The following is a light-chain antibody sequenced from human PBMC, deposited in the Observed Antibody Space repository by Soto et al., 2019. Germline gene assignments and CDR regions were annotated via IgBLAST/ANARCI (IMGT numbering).Light chain of an antibody. V-gene: IGKV3-15*01. CDR1: QTVGSN. Sequence: EIVMTQSPATLSVSPGERATLSCRASQTVGSNLAWYQQSPGQVPRLLIYGASTRATGIPARFSGSGSGTEFTLTISSRQSEDFAVYYCQQYNNWPRTFGQGTKVEIK. J-gene: IGKJ1*01. CDR3: QQYNNWPRT. CDR2: GAS.